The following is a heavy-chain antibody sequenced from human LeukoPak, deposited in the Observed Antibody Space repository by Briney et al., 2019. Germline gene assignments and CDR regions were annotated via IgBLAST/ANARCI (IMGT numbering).Heavy chain of an antibody. CDR2: IWYDGSNK. J-gene: IGHJ4*02. V-gene: IGHV3-33*01. CDR1: GFTFSSYG. Sequence: GRSLRLSCAASGFTFSSYGMHWVRQAPGKGLEWVAVIWYDGSNKYYADSVKGRFIISRDNSKNTLYLQMNRLRAEDTAVYYCARDNHYYGSGSYDYWGQGTLVTVSS. CDR3: ARDNHYYGSGSYDY. D-gene: IGHD3-10*01.